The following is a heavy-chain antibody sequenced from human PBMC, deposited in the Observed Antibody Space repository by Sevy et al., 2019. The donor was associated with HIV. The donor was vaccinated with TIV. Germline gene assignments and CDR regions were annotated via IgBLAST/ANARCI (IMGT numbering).Heavy chain of an antibody. CDR2: ISHDEIHK. D-gene: IGHD3-16*01. Sequence: GGSLRLSCTAYGFTFSNYAVHWGRQAPGKGLEWVAIISHDEIHKDFADSVRGRFSISGDISKNTIYMQMNSLRPGDTAVYYCARDLPHLLPWELSRGSDFWGQGTLVTVSS. CDR1: GFTFSNYA. J-gene: IGHJ4*02. CDR3: ARDLPHLLPWELSRGSDF. V-gene: IGHV3-30*04.